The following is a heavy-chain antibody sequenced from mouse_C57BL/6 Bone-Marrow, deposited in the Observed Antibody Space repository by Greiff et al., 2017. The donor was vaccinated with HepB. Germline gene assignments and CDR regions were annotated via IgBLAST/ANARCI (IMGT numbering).Heavy chain of an antibody. CDR3: ARSSYYYGSSYAMDY. D-gene: IGHD1-1*01. CDR1: GYTFTSYW. J-gene: IGHJ4*01. V-gene: IGHV1-69*01. Sequence: VQLQQPGAELVMPGASVKLSCKASGYTFTSYWMHWVKQRPGQGLEWIGEIDPSDSYTNYNQKFKGKSTLTVDKSSSTAYMQLSSLTSEDSAVYHCARSSYYYGSSYAMDYWGQGTSVTVSS. CDR2: IDPSDSYT.